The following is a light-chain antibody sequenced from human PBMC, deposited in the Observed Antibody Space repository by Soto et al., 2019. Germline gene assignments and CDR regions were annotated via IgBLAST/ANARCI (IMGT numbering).Light chain of an antibody. CDR2: EVS. Sequence: QSVLTQPASVSGSPGQSITISCTGTSSDVGSYNYVSWYQQHPGKAPKLMIYEVSNRPSGVSSRFSGSKSGNTASLTISGLQAEDEADYYCSSYTSSGTLFGTGTKATV. CDR1: SSDVGSYNY. CDR3: SSYTSSGTL. J-gene: IGLJ1*01. V-gene: IGLV2-14*01.